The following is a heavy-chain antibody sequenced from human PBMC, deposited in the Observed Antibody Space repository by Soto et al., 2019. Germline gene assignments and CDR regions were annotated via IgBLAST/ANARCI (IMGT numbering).Heavy chain of an antibody. D-gene: IGHD1-26*01. V-gene: IGHV3-15*01. CDR2: IKSKTDGGTT. CDR3: TTDRIVGATDAFDI. J-gene: IGHJ3*02. Sequence: GGSLRLSCAASGFTFSNAWMSWVRQAPGKGLEWVGRIKSKTDGGTTDYAEPVKGRFTISRDDSKNTLYLQMNSLKTEDTAVYYCTTDRIVGATDAFDIWGQGTMVTVSS. CDR1: GFTFSNAW.